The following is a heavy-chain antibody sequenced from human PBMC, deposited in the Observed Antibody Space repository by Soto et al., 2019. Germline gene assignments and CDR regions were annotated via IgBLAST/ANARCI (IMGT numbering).Heavy chain of an antibody. Sequence: GGSLRLSCAASGFTFSSYAMSWVRQAPGKGLEWVSAISGSGGSTYYADSVKGRFTISRDNSKNTLYLQMNSLRAEDTAVYYCAKEGGPDDSRDFYAFDIWGQGTMVTVSS. V-gene: IGHV3-23*01. J-gene: IGHJ3*02. CDR1: GFTFSSYA. CDR3: AKEGGPDDSRDFYAFDI. CDR2: ISGSGGST. D-gene: IGHD3-22*01.